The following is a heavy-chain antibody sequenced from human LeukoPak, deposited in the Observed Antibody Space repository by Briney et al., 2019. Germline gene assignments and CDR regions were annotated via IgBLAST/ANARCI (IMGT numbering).Heavy chain of an antibody. D-gene: IGHD4-17*01. J-gene: IGHJ3*01. V-gene: IGHV3-49*04. CDR2: IRAKAHGEAT. CDR1: GFTFGDYE. Sequence: GGSLRLSCTGSGFTFGDYEMTWVRQTPGKGLELVGFIRAKAHGEATAYAASVKGRFTISRDDSKSIAYLQMNSLRTEDTALYYCTRWTTVSFLDVWGQGTMVTV. CDR3: TRWTTVSFLDV.